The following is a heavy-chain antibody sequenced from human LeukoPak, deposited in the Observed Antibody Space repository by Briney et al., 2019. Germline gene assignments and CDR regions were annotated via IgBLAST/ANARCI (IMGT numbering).Heavy chain of an antibody. Sequence: SETLSLTCAVYGGSFSGYYWSWIRQPPGKGLEWIGEINHGGSTNYNPSLKSRITISVDTSKNQFSLKLSSVTAADTAVYYCARGTTYDYASDWGQGTLVTVSS. CDR2: INHGGST. D-gene: IGHD3-16*01. V-gene: IGHV4-34*01. CDR1: GGSFSGYY. J-gene: IGHJ4*02. CDR3: ARGTTYDYASD.